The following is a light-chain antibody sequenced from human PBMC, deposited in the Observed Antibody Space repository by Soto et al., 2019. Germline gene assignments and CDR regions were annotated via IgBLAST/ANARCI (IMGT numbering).Light chain of an antibody. V-gene: IGKV3-20*01. J-gene: IGKJ5*01. Sequence: DIVLTQSPGTLSLSPGDSATLSCRASQSVSSSYLAWYQQKPGQAPRLLIYGASSRATGIPDRFSGSGSGTEFTLTISRLEPEDFAVYYCKQYGSSITCGQGTRLEIK. CDR2: GAS. CDR3: KQYGSSIT. CDR1: QSVSSSY.